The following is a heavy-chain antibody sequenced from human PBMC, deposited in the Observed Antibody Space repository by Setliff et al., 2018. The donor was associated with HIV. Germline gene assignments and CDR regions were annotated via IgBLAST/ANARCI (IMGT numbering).Heavy chain of an antibody. V-gene: IGHV4-34*01. CDR3: ARGLNYYGSGSYLPLGY. J-gene: IGHJ4*02. D-gene: IGHD3-10*01. CDR1: GGSFNDYY. Sequence: SETLSLTCAVYGGSFNDYYWTWIRQPPGKGLEWIGEIDHSGNIKYHASLKSRVTISKDTSKNQISLKLRSVTAADTAVYHCARGLNYYGSGSYLPLGYWGQGTLVTVSS. CDR2: IDHSGNI.